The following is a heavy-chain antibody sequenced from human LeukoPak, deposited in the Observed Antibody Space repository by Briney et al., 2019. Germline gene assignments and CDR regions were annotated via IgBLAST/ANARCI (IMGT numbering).Heavy chain of an antibody. CDR3: TKLWLGGFDI. J-gene: IGHJ3*02. Sequence: GGSLRLSCAASGFTFSNTWMTWVRQAPGKGLEWVGRIKTKAEGETTDFAAPVKGRFTISRDDSQTTLYLHMNSLKTEDTAVYFCTKLWLGGFDIWAKGQWSPSLQ. D-gene: IGHD3-10*01. CDR1: GFTFSNTW. CDR2: IKTKAEGETT. V-gene: IGHV3-15*01.